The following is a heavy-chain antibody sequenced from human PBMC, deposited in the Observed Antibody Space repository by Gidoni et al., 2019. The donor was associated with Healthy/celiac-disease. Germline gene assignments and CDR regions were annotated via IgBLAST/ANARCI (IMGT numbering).Heavy chain of an antibody. D-gene: IGHD6-13*01. V-gene: IGHV1-69*02. CDR1: GCTFSSYT. J-gene: IGHJ4*02. CDR2: IIPILGIA. CDR3: ASVSSSRWCFAY. Sequence: QVKLVQSGAEVNQPGSSVKVDCKASGCTFSSYTISWLRQAPGPGLEWMGRIIPILGIANYAQKFQGRVTITADKSTSTAYMELRSLRSEDTAVYYCASVSSSRWCFAYWGQGTLVTVSS.